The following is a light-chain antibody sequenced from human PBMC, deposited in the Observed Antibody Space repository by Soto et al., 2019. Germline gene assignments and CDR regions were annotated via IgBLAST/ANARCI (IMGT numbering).Light chain of an antibody. CDR2: YNN. J-gene: IGLJ1*01. CDR1: SSNIGSNT. Sequence: QSVLTQPPSASGTPGQRITISCSGSSSNIGSNTVNWYQQLPGTAPKLLIYYNNQRPSGVPDRFSGSKSGTSAPLAISGLQSEDEADYYCAAWDDSLTGFYVFGTGTKVTVL. CDR3: AAWDDSLTGFYV. V-gene: IGLV1-44*01.